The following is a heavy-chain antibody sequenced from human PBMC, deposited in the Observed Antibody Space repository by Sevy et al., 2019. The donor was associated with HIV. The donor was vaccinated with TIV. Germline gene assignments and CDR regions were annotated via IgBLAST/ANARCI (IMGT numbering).Heavy chain of an antibody. CDR3: AREGIAARPGLDY. J-gene: IGHJ4*02. D-gene: IGHD6-6*01. CDR2: IWYDGSNK. V-gene: IGHV3-33*01. CDR1: GFTFSSYG. Sequence: GGSLRLSCAASGFTFSSYGMHWVRQAPGKGLEWVAVIWYDGSNKYYANSVKGRFTISRDNSKNTLYLQMNSLRAEDTAVYYCAREGIAARPGLDYWGQGTLVTVSS.